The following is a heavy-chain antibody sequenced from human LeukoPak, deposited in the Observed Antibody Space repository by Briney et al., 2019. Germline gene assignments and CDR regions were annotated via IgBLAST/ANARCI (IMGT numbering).Heavy chain of an antibody. V-gene: IGHV3-23*01. Sequence: PGGSLRLSCAASGFTFSSYAMSWVRQAPGKGLEWVSAISGSGGSTYYADSVKGRFTISRDNSKNTLYLQMNSLRAEDTAVYYCAKAPSIAAAGTSAFDIWGQGIMVTVSS. CDR2: ISGSGGST. CDR3: AKAPSIAAAGTSAFDI. D-gene: IGHD6-13*01. CDR1: GFTFSSYA. J-gene: IGHJ3*02.